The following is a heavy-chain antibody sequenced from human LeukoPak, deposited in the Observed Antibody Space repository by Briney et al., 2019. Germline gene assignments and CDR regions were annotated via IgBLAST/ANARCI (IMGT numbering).Heavy chain of an antibody. Sequence: ASVKVSCKASGYSFTAFYIHWERQAPGQGLEWMGWIHPRSGETNYAYKFRGRVTMTRDTSISTAYMDLGSLGSDDTAVYYCARDGEYGTGSYYRGCFDYWGQGILVTVSS. D-gene: IGHD3-10*01. CDR2: IHPRSGET. CDR1: GYSFTAFY. CDR3: ARDGEYGTGSYYRGCFDY. J-gene: IGHJ4*02. V-gene: IGHV1-2*02.